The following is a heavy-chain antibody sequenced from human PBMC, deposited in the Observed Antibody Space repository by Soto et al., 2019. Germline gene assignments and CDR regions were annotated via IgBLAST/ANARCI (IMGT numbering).Heavy chain of an antibody. CDR3: AKNSGYDYYDSSGIDY. D-gene: IGHD3-22*01. CDR2: ISGSGGST. CDR1: GFTFSSYA. J-gene: IGHJ4*02. Sequence: EVQLLESGGGLVQPGGALRLSCAASGFTFSSYAMSWVRQAPGKGLEWVSAISGSGGSTYYADSVKGRFTISRDNSKNTLYLQMFRLRAEDTAMYYCAKNSGYDYYDSSGIDYWGQGTLVTVSS. V-gene: IGHV3-23*01.